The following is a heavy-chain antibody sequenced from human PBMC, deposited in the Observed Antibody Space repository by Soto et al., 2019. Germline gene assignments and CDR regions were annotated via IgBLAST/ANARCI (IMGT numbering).Heavy chain of an antibody. J-gene: IGHJ4*02. CDR3: ARANKYNWNGMDY. CDR2: ISYDGSSK. V-gene: IGHV3-30-3*01. D-gene: IGHD1-20*01. CDR1: GFTFSRFS. Sequence: QVQLVESGGGVVQPGRSLRLSCAASGFTFSRFSMHWVRQAPGKGLEWVTLISYDGSSKYYADSVKGRFTISRDNSQNTLSLQMNILRPEDTAVYYCARANKYNWNGMDYWGQGTLVTVSS.